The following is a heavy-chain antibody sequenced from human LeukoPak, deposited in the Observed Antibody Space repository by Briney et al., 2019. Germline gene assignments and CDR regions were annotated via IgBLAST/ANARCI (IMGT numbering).Heavy chain of an antibody. D-gene: IGHD3-3*01. Sequence: GGSLRLSCATSGFTFTIFGINWVRQAPGKGPEWVSYIDARSGITYYADSVRGRFTISRDNAKESVFLQMNGLRVDDTAVYYCARTYDFGRGPPGDAFDNWGQGTPVIVSS. V-gene: IGHV3-48*01. CDR1: GFTFTIFG. CDR2: IDARSGIT. J-gene: IGHJ3*02. CDR3: ARTYDFGRGPPGDAFDN.